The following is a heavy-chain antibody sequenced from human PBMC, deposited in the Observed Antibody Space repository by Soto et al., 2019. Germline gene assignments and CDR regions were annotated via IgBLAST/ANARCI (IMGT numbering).Heavy chain of an antibody. Sequence: SETLSLTCTVSGGSISSGGYYWNWIRQHPGKGLEWIGYIYYSGSTYYNPSLKSRVSISVDTSKNQFSLKLSSVTAADTAVYYCAREYSLAVVAPGYWGQGILVTVSS. D-gene: IGHD3-22*01. CDR2: IYYSGST. CDR3: AREYSLAVVAPGY. J-gene: IGHJ4*02. V-gene: IGHV4-31*03. CDR1: GGSISSGGYY.